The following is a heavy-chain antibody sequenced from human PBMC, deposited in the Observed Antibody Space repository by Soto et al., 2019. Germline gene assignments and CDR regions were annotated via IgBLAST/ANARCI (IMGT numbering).Heavy chain of an antibody. CDR1: GGSISSYY. CDR2: IYYSGST. CDR3: ARDRGWHSDILTGYSFSYYYYGMDV. Sequence: PSETLSLTCTVSGGSISSYYWSWIRQPPGKGLEWIGYIYYSGSTNYNPSLKSRVTISVDTSKNQFSLKLSSVTAADTAVYYCARDRGWHSDILTGYSFSYYYYGMDVWGQGTTVTVSS. V-gene: IGHV4-59*01. D-gene: IGHD3-9*01. J-gene: IGHJ6*02.